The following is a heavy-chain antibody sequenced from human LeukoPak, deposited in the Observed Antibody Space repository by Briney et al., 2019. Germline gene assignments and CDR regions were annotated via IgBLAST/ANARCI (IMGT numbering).Heavy chain of an antibody. CDR2: ISAYNGNT. V-gene: IGHV1-18*01. CDR1: GYTFTSYG. Sequence: ASVKVSCKDSGYTFTSYGISWVRQAPGQGLEWMGWISAYNGNTNYAQKLQGRVTMTTDTSTSTAYMELRSLRSDDTAVYYCARDLPIYYDSSGYYYLYWGQGTLVTVSS. J-gene: IGHJ4*02. CDR3: ARDLPIYYDSSGYYYLY. D-gene: IGHD3-22*01.